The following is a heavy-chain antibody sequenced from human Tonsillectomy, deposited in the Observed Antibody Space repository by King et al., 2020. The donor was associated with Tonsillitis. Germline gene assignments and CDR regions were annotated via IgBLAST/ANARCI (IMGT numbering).Heavy chain of an antibody. Sequence: VQLVESGGGVVQPGRSLSLSCAASGFTFSDYAMHWVRQAPGKGLEWVAVISYDGINKYYADSVKGRFTISSDKSKNTLYLQMNSLRAEDTAVYYCARRMKMTTLTTYGMDVWGQGTTVTVSS. CDR2: ISYDGINK. D-gene: IGHD4-17*01. J-gene: IGHJ6*02. V-gene: IGHV3-30-3*01. CDR3: ARRMKMTTLTTYGMDV. CDR1: GFTFSDYA.